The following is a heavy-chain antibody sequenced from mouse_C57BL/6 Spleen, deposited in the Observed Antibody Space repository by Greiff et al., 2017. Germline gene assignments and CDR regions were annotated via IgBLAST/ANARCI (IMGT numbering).Heavy chain of an antibody. J-gene: IGHJ2*01. V-gene: IGHV1-52*01. D-gene: IGHD1-1*01. CDR1: GYTFTSYW. CDR2: IDPCDGET. CDR3: ATAYYDGSSAYYFDY. Sequence: QVQLQQPGAELVRPGSSVKLSCKASGYTFTSYWMHWVKQRPVQGLEWIGNIDPCDGETHYNEKFKDKATLTVDKSSSTAYMQLSSLTSEDSAVXYCATAYYDGSSAYYFDYWGQGTTLTVSS.